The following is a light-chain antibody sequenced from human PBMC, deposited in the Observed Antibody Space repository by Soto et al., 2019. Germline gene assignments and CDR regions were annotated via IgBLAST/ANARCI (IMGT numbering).Light chain of an antibody. CDR2: AAS. CDR1: QSISSH. J-gene: IGKJ2*01. Sequence: DIQMTQSPSSLSAYVGDTVTITCRASQSISSHLNWYQQKPGKAPNLLIYAASGLQGGVPSRFSGSGSATDFTLTISSLQPEDFATYYCQQSYSTPYTFGQGTKLEIK. V-gene: IGKV1-39*01. CDR3: QQSYSTPYT.